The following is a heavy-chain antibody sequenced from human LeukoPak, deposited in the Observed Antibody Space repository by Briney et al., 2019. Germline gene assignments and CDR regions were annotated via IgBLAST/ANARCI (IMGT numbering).Heavy chain of an antibody. CDR2: IYSGGGT. J-gene: IGHJ4*02. D-gene: IGHD3-10*01. CDR1: GFTVSSNY. CDR3: ARDKVGGSDYYFDY. Sequence: GGSLRLSCAASGFTVSSNYMSWVRQAPGKGLEWVSVIYSGGGTYYADSVKGRFTISRDNSKNTLYLQMNSLRAEDTAVYYCARDKVGGSDYYFDYWGQGTLVTVSS. V-gene: IGHV3-53*01.